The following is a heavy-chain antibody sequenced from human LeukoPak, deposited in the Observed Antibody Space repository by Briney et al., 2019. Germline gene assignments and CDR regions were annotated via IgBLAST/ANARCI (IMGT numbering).Heavy chain of an antibody. CDR3: ARVSADCSGGSCYSRDYYFDY. CDR1: GGSISSYY. V-gene: IGHV4-59*01. D-gene: IGHD2-15*01. J-gene: IGHJ4*02. Sequence: TSETLSLTRTVSGGSISSYYWSWIRQPPGKGLEWIGYIYYSGSTNYNPSLKSRVTISVDTSKNQFSLKLSSVTAADTAVYYCARVSADCSGGSCYSRDYYFDYWGQGTLVTVSS. CDR2: IYYSGST.